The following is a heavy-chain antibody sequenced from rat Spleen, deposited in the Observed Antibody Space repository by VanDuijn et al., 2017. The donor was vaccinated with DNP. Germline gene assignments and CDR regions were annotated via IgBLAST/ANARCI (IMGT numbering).Heavy chain of an antibody. D-gene: IGHD4-3*01. V-gene: IGHV1-43*01. CDR2: IYTGSGGT. Sequence: IKQATGQGLEYIGYIYTGSGGTNYNEKFKGKATLTVAKSSSTAFIQLSSLTPDDSAVYYCARGGTSFAYWGQGTLVTVSS. CDR3: ARGGTSFAY. J-gene: IGHJ3*01.